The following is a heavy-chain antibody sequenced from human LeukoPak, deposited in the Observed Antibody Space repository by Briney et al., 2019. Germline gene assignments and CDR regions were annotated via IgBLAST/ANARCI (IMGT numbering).Heavy chain of an antibody. Sequence: PSETLSLTCTVSGGSISSYYWSWIRQPAGKGLEWIGRIYTSGSTNYNPSLKSRVTMSVDTSKNQFSLKLSSVTAADTALYYCARHFRRDYPDSGSSQYFHYIDVWGKGTTVVVSS. CDR3: ARHFRRDYPDSGSSQYFHYIDV. D-gene: IGHD3-10*01. J-gene: IGHJ6*03. CDR1: GGSISSYY. CDR2: IYTSGST. V-gene: IGHV4-4*07.